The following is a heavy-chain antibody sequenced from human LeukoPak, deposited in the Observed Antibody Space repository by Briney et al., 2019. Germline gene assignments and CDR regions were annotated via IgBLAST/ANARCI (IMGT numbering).Heavy chain of an antibody. D-gene: IGHD3-10*01. CDR1: GGSISSGDYY. V-gene: IGHV4-30-4*08. Sequence: PSQTLSLTCTVSGGSISSGDYYWSWIRQPPGKGLEWIGYIYYSGSTYYNPSLKSRVTISVDTSKNQFSLKLSSVTAADTAVYYCARLSRGVVGWFGPLPWGQGTLVTVSS. CDR2: IYYSGST. J-gene: IGHJ5*02. CDR3: ARLSRGVVGWFGPLP.